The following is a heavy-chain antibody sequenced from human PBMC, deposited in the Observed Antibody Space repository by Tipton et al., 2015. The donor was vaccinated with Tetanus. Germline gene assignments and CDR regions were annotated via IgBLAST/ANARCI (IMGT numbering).Heavy chain of an antibody. J-gene: IGHJ5*02. V-gene: IGHV4-31*03. D-gene: IGHD6-13*01. CDR3: ARGTWLYTSTYHRHWLDP. Sequence: LRLSCSVSGASIGSGGYFWNWVRQHPGKGLEWIGEVDDSGSTNYSPSLKSRVTISLDTSKNEFSLTLSSVTAADTAVYYCARGTWLYTSTYHRHWLDPWGQGTLVTVSS. CDR1: GASIGSGGYF. CDR2: VDDSGST.